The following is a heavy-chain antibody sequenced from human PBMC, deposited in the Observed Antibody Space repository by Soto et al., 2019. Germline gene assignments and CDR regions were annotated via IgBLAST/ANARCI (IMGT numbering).Heavy chain of an antibody. CDR1: GFTFSSYA. J-gene: IGHJ4*02. D-gene: IGHD1-26*01. CDR3: ARDGVGATMNFDY. CDR2: ISYDGSNK. V-gene: IGHV3-30-3*01. Sequence: QVQLVESGGGVVQPGRSLRLSCAASGFTFSSYAMHWVRQAPGKGLEWVAVISYDGSNKYYADSVKGRFTISRDNSKNTLYLQMNSLRAEDTAVYYCARDGVGATMNFDYWGQGTLVTVSS.